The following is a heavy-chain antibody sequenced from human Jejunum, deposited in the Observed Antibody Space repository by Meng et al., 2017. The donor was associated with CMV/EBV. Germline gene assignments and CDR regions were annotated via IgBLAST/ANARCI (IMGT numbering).Heavy chain of an antibody. V-gene: IGHV3-49*04. CDR2: IGNQHFSGTL. J-gene: IGHJ4*02. CDR1: FPFADYC. Sequence: FPFADYCLTWVRQAPGKGLEWVGFIGNQHFSGTLQYAASVKGRFTFSRDDSKNIAYLQMNSLRTEDTAVYYCSRWGTETQQLLPYWGQGTLVTVSS. D-gene: IGHD3-16*01. CDR3: SRWGTETQQLLPY.